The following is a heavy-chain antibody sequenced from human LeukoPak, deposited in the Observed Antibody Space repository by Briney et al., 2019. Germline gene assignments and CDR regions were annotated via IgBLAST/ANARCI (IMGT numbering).Heavy chain of an antibody. V-gene: IGHV4-30-2*01. D-gene: IGHD3-22*01. CDR1: GGSISSGGYS. J-gene: IGHJ2*01. Sequence: SETLSLTCAVSGGSISSGGYSWSWIRQPPGKGLEWIVYIYHSGSTYYNPSLKSRVTISVDRSKNQFSLKLSSVTAADTAVYYCARAHYDSSGFSYPAPYWYFDLWGRGTLVTVSS. CDR3: ARAHYDSSGFSYPAPYWYFDL. CDR2: IYHSGST.